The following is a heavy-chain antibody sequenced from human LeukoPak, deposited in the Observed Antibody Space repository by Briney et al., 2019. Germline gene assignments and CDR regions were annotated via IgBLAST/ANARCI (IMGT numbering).Heavy chain of an antibody. CDR3: ARVNYYYYMDV. V-gene: IGHV4-31*03. J-gene: IGHJ6*03. CDR2: IYYRGST. CDR1: GGSISSGGYY. Sequence: SQTLSLTCTVSGGSISSGGYYWSWIRQHPGKGLEWIGYIYYRGSTYYNPSLQSRVTISVATSKSHFSLRLSSVTAADTAVYYCARVNYYYYMDVWGKGTTVTVSS.